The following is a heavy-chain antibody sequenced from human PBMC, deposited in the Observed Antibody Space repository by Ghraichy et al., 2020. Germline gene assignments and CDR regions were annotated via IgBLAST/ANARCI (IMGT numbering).Heavy chain of an antibody. J-gene: IGHJ4*02. D-gene: IGHD3-10*01. CDR3: VGETQKTNTMVRGVIDY. V-gene: IGHV3-23*01. Sequence: GGSLRLSCAASGFTFSSYAMSWVRQAPGKGLEWVSAISGSGGSTYYADSVKGRFTISRDNSKNTLYLQMNSLRAEDTAVYYCVGETQKTNTMVRGVIDYWGQGALVTVSS. CDR1: GFTFSSYA. CDR2: ISGSGGST.